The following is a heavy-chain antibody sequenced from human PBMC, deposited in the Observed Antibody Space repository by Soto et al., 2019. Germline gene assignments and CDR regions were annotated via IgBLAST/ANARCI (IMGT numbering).Heavy chain of an antibody. CDR1: GFTFSSYG. V-gene: IGHV3-33*01. CDR2: IWYDGSNK. J-gene: IGHJ4*02. Sequence: GGSLRLSCAASGFTFSSYGMHWVRQAPGKGLEWVAVIWYDGSNKYYADSVKGRFTISRDNSKNTLYLQMNSLRAEDTAVYYCARDVGNWNSLDYWGQGTLVTVSS. CDR3: ARDVGNWNSLDY. D-gene: IGHD1-1*01.